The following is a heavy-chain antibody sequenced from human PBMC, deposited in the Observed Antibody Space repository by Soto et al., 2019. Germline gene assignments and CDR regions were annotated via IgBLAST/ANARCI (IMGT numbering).Heavy chain of an antibody. CDR3: ARGDSGSYYGH. CDR1: GFTVSSNY. CDR2: IYSGGST. V-gene: IGHV3-53*01. Sequence: SLRLSCAASGFTVSSNYMSWVRQAPGKGLEWVSVIYSGGSTYYADSVKGRFTISRDNSKNTLYLQMNSLRAEDTAVYYCARGDSGSYYGHWGQGTLVTVSS. D-gene: IGHD1-26*01. J-gene: IGHJ4*02.